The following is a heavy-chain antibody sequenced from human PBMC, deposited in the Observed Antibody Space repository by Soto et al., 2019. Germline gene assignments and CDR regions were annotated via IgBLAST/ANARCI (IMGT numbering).Heavy chain of an antibody. CDR1: GFTFSSYA. J-gene: IGHJ4*02. Sequence: GGSLRLSCAASGFTFSSYAMSWVRQAPGKGLEWVSAISGSGGSTYYADSVKGRFTISRDNSKNTLYLQMNSLRAEDTAVYYCAKESLSAVVVVAATHFDYWGQGTLVTVS. V-gene: IGHV3-23*01. CDR3: AKESLSAVVVVAATHFDY. D-gene: IGHD2-15*01. CDR2: ISGSGGST.